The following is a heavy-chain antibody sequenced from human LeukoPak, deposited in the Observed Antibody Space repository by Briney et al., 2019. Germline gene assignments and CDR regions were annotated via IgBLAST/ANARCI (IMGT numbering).Heavy chain of an antibody. CDR2: INAGNGNT. CDR1: GYTFTSYA. Sequence: ASVKVSCKASGYTFTSYAMHWVRQAPGQRLEWMGWINAGNGNTKYSQKFQGRVTITGDTSASTAYMELSSLRSEDTAVYYCARVGQPLLYPLSSPADAFDIWGQGTMVTVSS. D-gene: IGHD2-2*02. CDR3: ARVGQPLLYPLSSPADAFDI. J-gene: IGHJ3*02. V-gene: IGHV1-3*01.